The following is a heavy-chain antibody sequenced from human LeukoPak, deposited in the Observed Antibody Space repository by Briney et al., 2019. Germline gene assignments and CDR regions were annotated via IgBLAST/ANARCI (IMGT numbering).Heavy chain of an antibody. CDR3: AKVRASSESPSY. Sequence: GGSRRLSCAASGFTFTSYATSWVRQAPGKGLEWVSAITGSGGSTYYADSVKGRFTISRDNSKNTLYLQMNSLRAEDTAVYYCAKVRASSESPSYWGQGTLVTVSS. CDR1: GFTFTSYA. D-gene: IGHD3-10*01. J-gene: IGHJ4*02. V-gene: IGHV3-23*01. CDR2: ITGSGGST.